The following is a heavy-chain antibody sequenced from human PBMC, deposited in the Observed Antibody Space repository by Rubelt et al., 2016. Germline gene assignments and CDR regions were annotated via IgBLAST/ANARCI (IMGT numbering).Heavy chain of an antibody. CDR1: GGSFSGYY. Sequence: QVQLQQWGAGLLKPSETLSLTCAVSGGSFSGYYWSWIRQPPGQGLAWIGEIYHSGCTNYSPSLKTRVIISLDTPKNQYSRKLTSVTAAVTAVYFGANNKVLGEVLRDDAFDVWGQGTMVTVSS. CDR2: IYHSGCT. V-gene: IGHV4-34*01. CDR3: ANNKVLGEVLRDDAFDV. D-gene: IGHD2/OR15-2a*01. J-gene: IGHJ3*01.